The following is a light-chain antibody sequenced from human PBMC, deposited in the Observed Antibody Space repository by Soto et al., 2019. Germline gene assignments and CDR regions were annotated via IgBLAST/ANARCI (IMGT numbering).Light chain of an antibody. CDR1: QSIDNY. CDR2: TAS. V-gene: IGKV1-39*01. J-gene: IGKJ3*01. Sequence: DIQMTQSPSSLSASVGDRVTITCRTSQSIDNYLNWYQQKPGSAPKLLLYTASSLPRGVPSRFRGSGSGTDFTLTISSLQPEDFATYYCHQTYSSPFTFGPGTEVDIK. CDR3: HQTYSSPFT.